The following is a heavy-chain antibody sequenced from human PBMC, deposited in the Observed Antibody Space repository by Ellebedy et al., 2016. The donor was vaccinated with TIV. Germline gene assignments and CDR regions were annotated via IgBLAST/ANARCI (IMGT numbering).Heavy chain of an antibody. J-gene: IGHJ4*02. V-gene: IGHV1-24*01. CDR3: ATGVNDLLTGYFTFDY. Sequence: ASVKVSXKVSGYNFIELSMHWVRQAPGKGLEWMGGFDPEDGETIYAQKLQGRVTMTEDTSTDTAYMELSNVTSEDTAVYYCATGVNDLLTGYFTFDYWGQGTLVTVSS. D-gene: IGHD3-9*01. CDR1: GYNFIELS. CDR2: FDPEDGET.